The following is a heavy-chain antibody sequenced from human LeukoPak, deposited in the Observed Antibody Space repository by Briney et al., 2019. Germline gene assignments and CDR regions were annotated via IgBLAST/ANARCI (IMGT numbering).Heavy chain of an antibody. V-gene: IGHV5-51*01. CDR2: IDPGDSDT. D-gene: IGHD3-10*01. CDR3: ARGPWFGELYHPAIGSAALEYERGFDY. Sequence: GESLKISCQVSGYSFTNYWIGWVRQMPGKGLEWMGSIDPGDSDTRYSPSFQGQVTISADKSISTAYLQWSSLKASDTAMYYCARGPWFGELYHPAIGSAALEYERGFDYWGQGTLVTVSS. CDR1: GYSFTNYW. J-gene: IGHJ4*02.